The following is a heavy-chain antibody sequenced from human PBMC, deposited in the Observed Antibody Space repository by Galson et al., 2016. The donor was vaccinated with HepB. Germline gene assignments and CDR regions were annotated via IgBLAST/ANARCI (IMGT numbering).Heavy chain of an antibody. CDR1: GFPFSSYM. D-gene: IGHD6-19*01. Sequence: SLRLSCAASGFPFSSYMMHWVRQAPGKGLVWVTRINSDGSTTIYADSVKGRFTISRDNAKNTVYLQMNSLRAEDTAVYYCARLGRYTGWYSFYWGQGTLVTVSS. CDR2: INSDGSTT. J-gene: IGHJ4*02. CDR3: ARLGRYTGWYSFY. V-gene: IGHV3-74*01.